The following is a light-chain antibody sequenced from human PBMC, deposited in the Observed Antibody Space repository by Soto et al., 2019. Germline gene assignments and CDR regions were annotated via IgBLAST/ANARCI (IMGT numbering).Light chain of an antibody. J-gene: IGKJ4*01. CDR3: QQYVSAPLT. CDR2: GAS. Sequence: DIQMTQSPSSLSASAGGRVTITCRASQGIGNYLAWYQQQPGKGPKLLIYGASTLQSGVPSRFSGIGSVTDFTFIISSLQPEDLASYYCQQYVSAPLTFGRGTKVEI. V-gene: IGKV1-27*01. CDR1: QGIGNY.